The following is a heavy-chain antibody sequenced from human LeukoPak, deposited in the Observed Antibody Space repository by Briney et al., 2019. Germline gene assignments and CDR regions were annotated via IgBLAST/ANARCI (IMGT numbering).Heavy chain of an antibody. CDR1: GFTVSTNY. V-gene: IGHV3-66*01. Sequence: GGSLRLSCAASGFTVSTNYMSWVRRAPGKGLEWVSIIHSGGSTYYADSVKGRFTISRDFSQNTVYLQMNSLRAEDTAVYYCARVVIGVTTLEDWGQGTLVTVSS. D-gene: IGHD4-23*01. CDR2: IHSGGST. CDR3: ARVVIGVTTLED. J-gene: IGHJ4*02.